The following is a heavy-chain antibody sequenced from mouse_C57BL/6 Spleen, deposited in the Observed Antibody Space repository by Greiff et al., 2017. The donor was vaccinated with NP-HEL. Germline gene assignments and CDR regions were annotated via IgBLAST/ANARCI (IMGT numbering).Heavy chain of an antibody. CDR1: GYTFTSYW. J-gene: IGHJ2*01. Sequence: QVQLKQPGAELVKPGASVKLSCKASGYTFTSYWMPWVKQRPGQGLEWIGMIHPNSGSTNYNEKFKSKATLTVDKSSSTAYMQLSSLTSEDSAVYYCARSGTGKGYFDYWGQGTTLTVSS. D-gene: IGHD4-1*01. CDR3: ARSGTGKGYFDY. CDR2: IHPNSGST. V-gene: IGHV1-64*01.